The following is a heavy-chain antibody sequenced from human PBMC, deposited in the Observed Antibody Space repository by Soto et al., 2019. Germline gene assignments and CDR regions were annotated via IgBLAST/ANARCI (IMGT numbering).Heavy chain of an antibody. CDR2: IYPGDSDI. Sequence: PGESLKISCKGSGYSFPSYWIAWVRQMPGKGLEWMGIIYPGDSDIKYNPSFQGQVTISADKSISTAYLQWSSLKASDTAMYYCAWEGLVLVPAAIAFDIWGQGTMVTVSS. CDR1: GYSFPSYW. D-gene: IGHD2-2*01. CDR3: AWEGLVLVPAAIAFDI. J-gene: IGHJ3*02. V-gene: IGHV5-51*01.